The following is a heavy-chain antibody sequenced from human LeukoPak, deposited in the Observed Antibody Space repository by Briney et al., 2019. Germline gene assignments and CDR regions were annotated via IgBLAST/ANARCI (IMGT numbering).Heavy chain of an antibody. CDR2: INPSGGST. J-gene: IGHJ4*02. CDR1: GYTFTGYY. D-gene: IGHD2-15*01. CDR3: ARAAFLPGYCSGGSCYNFDY. Sequence: ASVKVSCKASGYTFTGYYMHWVRQAPGHGLEWMGIINPSGGSTSYAQKFQGRVTMTRDMSTSTVYMELSSLRSEDTAVYYCARAAFLPGYCSGGSCYNFDYWGQGTLVTVSS. V-gene: IGHV1-46*01.